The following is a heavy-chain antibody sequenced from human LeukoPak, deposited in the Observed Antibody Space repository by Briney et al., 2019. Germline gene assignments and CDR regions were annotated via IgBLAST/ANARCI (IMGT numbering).Heavy chain of an antibody. CDR1: GGSISSYY. CDR2: IYYSGST. CDR3: ARTMVRGAVWEPPPSYYYYGMDV. J-gene: IGHJ6*02. D-gene: IGHD3-10*01. V-gene: IGHV4-59*01. Sequence: SETLSLTCTVSGGSISSYYWSWIRQPPGKGLEWIGYIYYSGSTNYNPSLKSRVTISVDTSKNQFSLKLSSVTAADTAVYYCARTMVRGAVWEPPPSYYYYGMDVWGQGTTVTVSS.